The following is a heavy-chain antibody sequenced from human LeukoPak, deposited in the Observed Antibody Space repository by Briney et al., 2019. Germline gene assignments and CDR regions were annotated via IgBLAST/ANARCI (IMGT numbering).Heavy chain of an antibody. V-gene: IGHV4-59*01. CDR1: GGSISSYY. J-gene: IGHJ4*02. D-gene: IGHD4-23*01. Sequence: SETLSLTCTVSGGSISSYYWSWIRQPPGKGLEWIGYIYDSGSTNYNPSLKSRVTISVDTSKNQFSLKLSPVIAADTAVYYCARVGVDYSGNIIKYYFDYWGQGTLVTVSS. CDR2: IYDSGST. CDR3: ARVGVDYSGNIIKYYFDY.